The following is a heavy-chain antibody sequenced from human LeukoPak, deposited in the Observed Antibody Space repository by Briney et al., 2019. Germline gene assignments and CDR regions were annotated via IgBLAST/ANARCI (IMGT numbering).Heavy chain of an antibody. CDR3: VRDSGYYFDY. CDR2: IYSSTNA. CDR1: GGSISSGSYY. Sequence: SQTLSLXCTVSGGSISSGSYYWIWIRQPAGKRLEWIGRIYSSTNANYNPSLKSRVTISVDTSKNQFSLKLSSVTAADTAVLYCVRDSGYYFDYWGQGILVTVSS. V-gene: IGHV4-61*02. D-gene: IGHD1-14*01. J-gene: IGHJ4*02.